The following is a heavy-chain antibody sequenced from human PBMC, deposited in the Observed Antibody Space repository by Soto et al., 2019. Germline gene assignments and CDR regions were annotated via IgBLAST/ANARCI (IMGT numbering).Heavy chain of an antibody. CDR3: AKRVTLAVPGCDFAA. Sequence: EVQLLESGGDLVQPGGSLKLSCAASGFSFSIYAMAWVRQAPGKGLEWVSSISGNSGTIYYADSVKGRFTVSRDNSKNTLCLQVSSLRVEDTAVYYCAKRVTLAVPGCDFAAWGQGTLVTVS. CDR1: GFSFSIYA. V-gene: IGHV3-23*01. CDR2: ISGNSGTI. D-gene: IGHD6-13*01. J-gene: IGHJ4*02.